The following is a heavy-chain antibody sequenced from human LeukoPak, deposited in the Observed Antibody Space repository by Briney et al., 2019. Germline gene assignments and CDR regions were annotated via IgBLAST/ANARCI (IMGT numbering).Heavy chain of an antibody. D-gene: IGHD3-10*01. V-gene: IGHV4-31*03. CDR2: IYYSGTT. CDR3: ARDRGNDDFDI. CDR1: GGSISNGGYY. J-gene: IGHJ3*02. Sequence: PSQTLPLTCTVSGGSISNGGYYWTWIRQHPGKGLEWIGHIYYSGTTYYNPSLKSRVTISVDTPKNQFSLKLTSVTAADTAVYYCARDRGNDDFDIWGQGTMVTVSS.